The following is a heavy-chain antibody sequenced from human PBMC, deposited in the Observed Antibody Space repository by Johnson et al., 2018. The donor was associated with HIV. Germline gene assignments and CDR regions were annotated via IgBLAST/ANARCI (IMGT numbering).Heavy chain of an antibody. CDR2: IKQDGSER. J-gene: IGHJ3*02. V-gene: IGHV3-7*04. CDR3: ARGDYYDSSGDYIDAFDI. CDR1: GFTFSSYW. Sequence: VQVVESGGGLVQPGGSLRLSCAASGFTFSSYWMSWVRQAPGKGLEWVANIKQDGSERYYVDSVKGRFTMSRDNAKNSLYLQMNSLIAEETAVYYCARGDYYDSSGDYIDAFDIWGQGTMVTVSS. D-gene: IGHD3-22*01.